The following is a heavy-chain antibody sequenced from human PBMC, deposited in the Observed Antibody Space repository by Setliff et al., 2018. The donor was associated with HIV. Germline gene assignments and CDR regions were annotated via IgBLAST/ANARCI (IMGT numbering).Heavy chain of an antibody. D-gene: IGHD3-10*01. Sequence: SETLSLTCAVSGGSISSSNWWSWVRQPPGKGLEWSGEIFHSGSTNYNPSLKSRVTISVDKSKNQFSLKLSSVTAADTAVYYCARTYGSGSYYQGRYFDYWGQGTLVTVSS. CDR3: ARTYGSGSYYQGRYFDY. CDR2: IFHSGST. CDR1: GGSISSSNW. J-gene: IGHJ4*02. V-gene: IGHV4-4*02.